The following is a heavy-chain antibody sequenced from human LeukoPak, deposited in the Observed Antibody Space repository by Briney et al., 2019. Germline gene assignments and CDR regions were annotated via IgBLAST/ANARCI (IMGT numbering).Heavy chain of an antibody. V-gene: IGHV4-61*02. D-gene: IGHD2-2*01. CDR3: ARLHAGSESFYYYYYYMDV. J-gene: IGHJ6*03. CDR2: IYTSGTT. CDR1: GGAINSGSHY. Sequence: SQTLSLTCTVSGGAINSGSHYWSWIRQSAGKGLEWIGRIYTSGTTNSNPSLKSRVTISVDKSKNQFSLKLSSVTAADTAVYYCARLHAGSESFYYYYYYMDVWGKGTTVTVSS.